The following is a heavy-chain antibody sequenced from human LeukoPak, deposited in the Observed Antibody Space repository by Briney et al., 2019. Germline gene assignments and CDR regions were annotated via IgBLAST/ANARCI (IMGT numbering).Heavy chain of an antibody. CDR3: ARNQYYFLDY. Sequence: GASVKVSCKASGDTFTRYDINWVRHATGQGREWMGWMNPNSGNTGYAQKFQGRVTMTRNTSISTAYMELSSLRSEDTAVYYCARNQYYFLDYWGQGTLVTVSS. CDR1: GDTFTRYD. D-gene: IGHD2/OR15-2a*01. CDR2: MNPNSGNT. V-gene: IGHV1-8*01. J-gene: IGHJ4*02.